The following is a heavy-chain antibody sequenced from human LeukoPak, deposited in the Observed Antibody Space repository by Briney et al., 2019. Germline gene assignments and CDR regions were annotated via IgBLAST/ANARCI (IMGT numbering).Heavy chain of an antibody. Sequence: GGSLRLSCAASGFTFSQYWTSWVRQAPGKGLEWVANIGEDGSEIYYVDSVKGRFTISRDNAKNSLYLQMNSLRAEDTAVYYCATNSGWRFDYWGQGTLVTVSS. D-gene: IGHD2-21*01. CDR2: IGEDGSEI. V-gene: IGHV3-7*02. J-gene: IGHJ4*02. CDR1: GFTFSQYW. CDR3: ATNSGWRFDY.